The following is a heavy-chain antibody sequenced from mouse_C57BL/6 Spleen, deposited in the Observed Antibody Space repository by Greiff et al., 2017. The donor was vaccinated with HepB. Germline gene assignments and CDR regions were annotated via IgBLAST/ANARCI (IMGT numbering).Heavy chain of an antibody. D-gene: IGHD3-2*02. CDR2: ISSGGSYT. V-gene: IGHV5-6*01. J-gene: IGHJ4*01. Sequence: EVQLVESGGDLVKPGGSLKLSCAASGFTFSSYGMSWVRQTPDKRLEWVATISSGGSYTYYPDSVKGRFTISRDNAKNTLYLQMSSLKSEDTARYYCAAQATPYAMDYWGQGTSVTVSS. CDR3: AAQATPYAMDY. CDR1: GFTFSSYG.